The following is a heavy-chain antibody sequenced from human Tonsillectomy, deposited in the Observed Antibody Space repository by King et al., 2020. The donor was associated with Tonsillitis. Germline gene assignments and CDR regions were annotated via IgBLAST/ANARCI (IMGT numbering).Heavy chain of an antibody. V-gene: IGHV2-5*02. CDR3: ARMSYYYDSNGYSLLDY. CDR1: GFSFSTSGVG. D-gene: IGHD3-22*01. Sequence: TLKESGPTLVKPTQTLTLTCTFSGFSFSTSGVGVGWIRQPPGKALEWLALIYWDDDKRYSPSLKSRLTITKDTSKKQVVLTMTNMDPVDTATYYCARMSYYYDSNGYSLLDYWGQGTLVTVSS. J-gene: IGHJ4*02. CDR2: IYWDDDK.